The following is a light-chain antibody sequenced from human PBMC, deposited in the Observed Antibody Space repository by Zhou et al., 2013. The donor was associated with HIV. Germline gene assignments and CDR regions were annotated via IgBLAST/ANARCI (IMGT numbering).Light chain of an antibody. J-gene: IGKJ1*01. V-gene: IGKV3-20*01. Sequence: EIVLTQSPGTLSLSPGERVTLSCRASQPVSYNSFLTKSLAWYQQKSGQAPRLLIYGASIRAIDIPNRFIGSGSGTDFTLTISSLEPEDFAVYYCQQYGRSPSTFGQGAKVEIK. CDR2: GAS. CDR3: QQYGRSPST. CDR1: QPVSYNSFLTKS.